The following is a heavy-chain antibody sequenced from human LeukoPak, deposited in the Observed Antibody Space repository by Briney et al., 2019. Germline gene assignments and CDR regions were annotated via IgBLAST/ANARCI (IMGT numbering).Heavy chain of an antibody. J-gene: IGHJ4*02. CDR2: INPTGGST. Sequence: ASVKVSCKESGYTFPSYFMHWVRQAPGQGLEWMGIINPTGGSTTYAQKFQSRVTMTRDTSTSTVYMELSSLRSDDTAVYYCARTAARRFDYWGQGTLVTVSS. CDR3: ARTAARRFDY. D-gene: IGHD6-6*01. CDR1: GYTFPSYF. V-gene: IGHV1-46*01.